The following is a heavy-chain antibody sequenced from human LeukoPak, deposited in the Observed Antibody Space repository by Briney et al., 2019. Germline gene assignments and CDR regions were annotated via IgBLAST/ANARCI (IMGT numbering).Heavy chain of an antibody. J-gene: IGHJ4*02. V-gene: IGHV3-23*01. Sequence: GGSLRLSCAASGFTFSSYAMSWARQAPGKGLEWVSAISCSGGSTYYADSVKGRFTISRDNSKNTLYLQMNSLRAEDTAVYYCAKSPSSSWYTGCDWGQGTLVTVSS. CDR2: ISCSGGST. D-gene: IGHD6-13*01. CDR1: GFTFSSYA. CDR3: AKSPSSSWYTGCD.